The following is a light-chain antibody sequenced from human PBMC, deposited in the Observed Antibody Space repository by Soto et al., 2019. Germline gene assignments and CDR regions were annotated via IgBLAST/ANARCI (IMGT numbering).Light chain of an antibody. CDR1: QSVSSN. V-gene: IGKV3-15*01. CDR2: GAS. CDR3: QQYNTCST. Sequence: EIVVTQSPATRSVSPGERATLSCRASQSVSSNLAWYQQKPGQAPRLLIYGASTRATGIPARFSGSGSGTEFTLTISSLQPDDFATYYCQQYNTCSTFGQRTKV. J-gene: IGKJ1*01.